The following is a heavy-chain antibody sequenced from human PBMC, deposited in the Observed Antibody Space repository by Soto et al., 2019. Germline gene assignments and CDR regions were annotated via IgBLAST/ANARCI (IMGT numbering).Heavy chain of an antibody. Sequence: PGGSLRLSCAASGFTFSSYAMSWVRQAPGKGLEWVSAISGSGGSTYYADYVKGRFTISRDNSKNTLYLQMNSLRAEDTAVYYFARDLRYYDFWSGSGAFDIWGQGTMVTVSS. J-gene: IGHJ3*02. CDR3: ARDLRYYDFWSGSGAFDI. CDR1: GFTFSSYA. V-gene: IGHV3-23*01. D-gene: IGHD3-3*01. CDR2: ISGSGGST.